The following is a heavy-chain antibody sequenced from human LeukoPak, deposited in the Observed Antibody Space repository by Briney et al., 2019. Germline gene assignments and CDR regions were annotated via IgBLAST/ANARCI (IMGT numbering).Heavy chain of an antibody. V-gene: IGHV3-23*01. D-gene: IGHD6-13*01. CDR3: ASRIATAGSVDY. CDR1: GFTFSSYA. Sequence: PGGSLKLSCAASGFTFSSYAMSWVRQAPGKGLEWVSAISGSGGSTYYADSVKGRFTISRDNSKNTLYLQMNSLRAEDTAVYYCASRIATAGSVDYWGQGTLVTVSS. J-gene: IGHJ4*02. CDR2: ISGSGGST.